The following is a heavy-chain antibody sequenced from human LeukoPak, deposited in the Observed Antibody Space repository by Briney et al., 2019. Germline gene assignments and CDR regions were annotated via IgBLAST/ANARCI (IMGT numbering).Heavy chain of an antibody. V-gene: IGHV3-15*01. CDR3: TQLWLGEQRLS. Sequence: GSLRLSCAASGFTFSNAWMSWVRQAPGKGLEWVGRIKSKTDGGTTDYAAPVKGRFTISRDDSKNTLYLQMNSLKTEDTAVYYCTQLWLGEQRLSWGQGTLVTVSS. CDR1: GFTFSNAW. D-gene: IGHD3-10*01. CDR2: IKSKTDGGTT. J-gene: IGHJ5*02.